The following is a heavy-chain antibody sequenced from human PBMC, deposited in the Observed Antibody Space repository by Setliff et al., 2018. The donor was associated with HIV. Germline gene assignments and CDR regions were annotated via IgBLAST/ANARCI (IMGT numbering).Heavy chain of an antibody. D-gene: IGHD2-2*01. CDR2: IYYTGRS. J-gene: IGHJ2*01. CDR1: GGSISSSDYY. CDR3: ARPADCSSTSCYLWYFDL. Sequence: SETLSLTCTVSGGSISSSDYYWGWIRQPPGKGLEWIGSIYYTGRSFHNPSLKSRITISVDTSKNQFSLKLSSVAAADTAVYYCARPADCSSTSCYLWYFDLWGRGTLVTVSS. V-gene: IGHV4-39*01.